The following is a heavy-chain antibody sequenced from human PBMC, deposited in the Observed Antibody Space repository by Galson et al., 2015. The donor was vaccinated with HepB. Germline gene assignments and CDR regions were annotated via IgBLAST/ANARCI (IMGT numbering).Heavy chain of an antibody. CDR3: AKAYSSSWYYFHY. D-gene: IGHD6-13*01. V-gene: IGHV3-23*01. Sequence: SLRLSCAASGFTFSSHAMSWVRQPPGKGLEWVSTISGSGDSTYYADSVKGRFTISRDNSKNTLYLQMNSLRAEDTAVYYCAKAYSSSWYYFHYWGQGTLVTVSS. CDR1: GFTFSSHA. J-gene: IGHJ4*02. CDR2: ISGSGDST.